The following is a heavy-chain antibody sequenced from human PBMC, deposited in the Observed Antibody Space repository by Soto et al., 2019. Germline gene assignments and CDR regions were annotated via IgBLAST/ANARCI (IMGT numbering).Heavy chain of an antibody. Sequence: GSLRLSCAASGFTFSSYAMHWVRQAPGKGLEWVAVISYDGSNKYYADSVKGRFTISRDNSKNTLYLQMNSLRAEDTAVYYCARDTFSMITFGGVIAYYFDYWGQGTLVTVSS. D-gene: IGHD3-16*02. J-gene: IGHJ4*02. CDR1: GFTFSSYA. CDR3: ARDTFSMITFGGVIAYYFDY. V-gene: IGHV3-30-3*01. CDR2: ISYDGSNK.